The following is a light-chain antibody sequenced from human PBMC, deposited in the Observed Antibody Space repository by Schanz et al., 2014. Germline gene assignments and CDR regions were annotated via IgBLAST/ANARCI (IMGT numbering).Light chain of an antibody. Sequence: PGERATLSCRASQRVDSSYLTWYQKKPGQAPRLVISAASRRATGIPDRFSGSGSGTDFTLTISRLEPEDFAVYYCQQRTNLFTFGPGTKVDIK. CDR2: AAS. CDR3: QQRTNLFT. J-gene: IGKJ3*01. CDR1: QRVDSSY. V-gene: IGKV3D-20*02.